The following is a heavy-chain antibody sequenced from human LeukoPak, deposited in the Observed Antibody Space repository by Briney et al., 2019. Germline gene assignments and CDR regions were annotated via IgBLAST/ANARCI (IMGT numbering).Heavy chain of an antibody. D-gene: IGHD3-22*01. V-gene: IGHV3-23*01. CDR2: ISGSGGST. CDR1: GFTFSSYA. CDR3: ATPEGTYYYDSSGYDDY. Sequence: PGGSLRLSCAASGFTFSSYAMSWVRQAPGKGLEWVSAISGSGGSTYYADSVKGRFTISRDNAKHSLYLQMSSLRVEDTAVYYCATPEGTYYYDSSGYDDYWGQGTLVTVSS. J-gene: IGHJ4*02.